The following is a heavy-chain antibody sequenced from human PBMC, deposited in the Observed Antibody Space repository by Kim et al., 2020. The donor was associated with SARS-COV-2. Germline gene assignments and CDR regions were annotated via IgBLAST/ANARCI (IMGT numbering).Heavy chain of an antibody. CDR1: GVSIRNSGYF. D-gene: IGHD3-10*01. CDR2: FFYSGST. CDR3: VRQRREFDTFNWFDH. V-gene: IGHV4-39*01. Sequence: SETLSLTCAVSGVSIRNSGYFWGWIRQPPGKGLEWIGAFFYSGSTYYNPSLKSRVTMFVDTSTNQFSLGRSSVTAADAAVYYCVRQRREFDTFNWFDHWG. J-gene: IGHJ5*02.